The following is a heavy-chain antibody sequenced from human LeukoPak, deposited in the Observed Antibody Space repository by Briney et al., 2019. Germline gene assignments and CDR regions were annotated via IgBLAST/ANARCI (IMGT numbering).Heavy chain of an antibody. V-gene: IGHV3-53*01. CDR3: AKDSSGWYHYFDY. Sequence: GGSQRLSCAASGFTVSSNYMSWVRQAPGKGLEWVSVIYSGGSTYYADSVKGRFTISRDNSKNTLYLQMNSLRAEDTAVYYCAKDSSGWYHYFDYWGQGTLVTVSS. D-gene: IGHD6-19*01. J-gene: IGHJ4*02. CDR2: IYSGGST. CDR1: GFTVSSNY.